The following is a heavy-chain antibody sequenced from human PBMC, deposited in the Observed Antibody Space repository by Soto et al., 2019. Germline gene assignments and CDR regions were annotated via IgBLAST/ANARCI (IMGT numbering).Heavy chain of an antibody. CDR1: GYIFVNYG. D-gene: IGHD3-16*01. Sequence: QVQLVQSGDEVKKPGASVKVSCKASGYIFVNYGIAWVRQAPGQGLEWMGWISPYTGNTHSATKVQGRLTMSTDTSTSTAYMDLGSLTADDTAVYYCVMVDNYVTPTPQDVWGQGTTVTVSS. J-gene: IGHJ6*02. CDR2: ISPYTGNT. CDR3: VMVDNYVTPTPQDV. V-gene: IGHV1-18*01.